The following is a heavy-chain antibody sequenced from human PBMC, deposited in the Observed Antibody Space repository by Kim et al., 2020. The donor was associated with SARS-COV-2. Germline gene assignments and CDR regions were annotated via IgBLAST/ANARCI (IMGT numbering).Heavy chain of an antibody. V-gene: IGHV4-39*07. Sequence: SRVTIYVDTSKNQFSLKLSSVTAADTAVYYCARDRRAWSVVAATPYYFDYWGQGTLVTVSS. CDR3: ARDRRAWSVVAATPYYFDY. D-gene: IGHD2-15*01. J-gene: IGHJ4*02.